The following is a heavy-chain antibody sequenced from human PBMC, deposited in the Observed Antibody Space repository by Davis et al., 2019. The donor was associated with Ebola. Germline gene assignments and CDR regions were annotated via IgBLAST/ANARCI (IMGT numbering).Heavy chain of an antibody. J-gene: IGHJ4*02. D-gene: IGHD5-24*01. CDR2: IYPGDSDT. CDR1: GYTFTSSW. Sequence: GESLKISCKGSGYTFTSSWIAWVRQMPGRGLEWMGIIYPGDSDTRYSPSFQGQVTISADKSISTAYLQWSSLKASDTAIYYCARRGDGYNSYYFDDWGQGTLVTVSS. V-gene: IGHV5-51*01. CDR3: ARRGDGYNSYYFDD.